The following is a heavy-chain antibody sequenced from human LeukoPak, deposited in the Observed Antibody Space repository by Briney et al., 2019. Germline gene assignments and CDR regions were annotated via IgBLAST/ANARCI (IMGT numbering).Heavy chain of an antibody. CDR1: GFTFSSHG. V-gene: IGHV3-30*18. D-gene: IGHD6-19*01. CDR2: ISYNGNSK. Sequence: GRSLRLSCAASGFTFSSHGMHWVRQAPGKGLEWVAMISYNGNSKYYGDSVKGRFTISRDNSKDTLYLEMDSLRTEDTAVYYCAKDWGSSGWYNYFDPWGQGTLVTVSS. J-gene: IGHJ5*02. CDR3: AKDWGSSGWYNYFDP.